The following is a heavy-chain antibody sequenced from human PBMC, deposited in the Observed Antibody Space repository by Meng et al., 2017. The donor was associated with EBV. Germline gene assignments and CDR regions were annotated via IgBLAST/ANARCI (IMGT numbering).Heavy chain of an antibody. CDR2: VSHSGRT. Sequence: QVLLRPWGAGLLKPSETPSLSCAVYGGSFTDYYWSWIRQAPGKSLEWIGEVSHSGRTRYNPSLKSRVSMSADVSKKQFSLKMKSVTAADTGVYFCARVGYSVHDVSFEDFWGQGTLVTVSS. J-gene: IGHJ4*02. V-gene: IGHV4-34*01. CDR3: ARVGYSVHDVSFEDF. D-gene: IGHD5/OR15-5a*01. CDR1: GGSFTDYY.